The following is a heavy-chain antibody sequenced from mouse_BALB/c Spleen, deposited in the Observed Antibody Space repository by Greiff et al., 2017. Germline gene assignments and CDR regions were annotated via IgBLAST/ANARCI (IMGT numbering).Heavy chain of an antibody. J-gene: IGHJ4*01. V-gene: IGHV1-54*01. CDR2: INPGSGGT. CDR1: GYAFTNYL. Sequence: QVQLQQSGAELVRPGTSVKVSCKASGYAFTNYLIEWVKQRPGQGLEWIGVINPGSGGTNYNEKFKGKATLTADKSSSTAYMQLSSLTSDDSAVYFCARKGNYAGAMDYWGQGTSVTVSS. D-gene: IGHD2-1*01. CDR3: ARKGNYAGAMDY.